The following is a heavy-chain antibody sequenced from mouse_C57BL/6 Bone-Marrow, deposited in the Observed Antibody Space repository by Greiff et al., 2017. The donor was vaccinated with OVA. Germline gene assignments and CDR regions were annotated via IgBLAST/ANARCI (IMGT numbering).Heavy chain of an antibody. V-gene: IGHV5-9*01. J-gene: IGHJ2*01. D-gene: IGHD2-2*01. Sequence: EVQGVESGGGLVKPGGSLKLSCAASGFTFSSYTMSWVRQTPEKRLEWVATISGGGGNTYYPDSVKGRFTISRDNAKNTLYLQMSSLRSEDTALYYCARQGDMVKNFDYWGQGTTLTVSS. CDR2: ISGGGGNT. CDR3: ARQGDMVKNFDY. CDR1: GFTFSSYT.